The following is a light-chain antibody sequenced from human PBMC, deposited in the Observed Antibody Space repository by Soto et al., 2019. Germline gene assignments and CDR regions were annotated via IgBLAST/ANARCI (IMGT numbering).Light chain of an antibody. Sequence: DIQLTQSPSFLSASVGDRVTITCRASQVISNFLAWYQQKPGKAPKLLIYAASTLQGGVPSRFSGSGSGTEFTLTISSLQPEDFATYYCQQATSFPRTFGQGTKVDIK. CDR2: AAS. CDR1: QVISNF. V-gene: IGKV1-9*01. CDR3: QQATSFPRT. J-gene: IGKJ1*01.